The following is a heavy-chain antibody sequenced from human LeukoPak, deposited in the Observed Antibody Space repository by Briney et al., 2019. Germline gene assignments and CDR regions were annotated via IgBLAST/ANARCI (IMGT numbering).Heavy chain of an antibody. CDR1: GGSLSSGGYY. D-gene: IGHD5-12*01. Sequence: SETLSLTCTFSGGSLSSGGYYWSWIRQHAGRGLEWIGYIYYSGSTYYNPSLKSRVTISVDTSKNQFSLKLSSVTAADTAVYYCARDHSGYGDFDYWGQGTLVTVSS. CDR3: ARDHSGYGDFDY. V-gene: IGHV4-31*03. J-gene: IGHJ4*02. CDR2: IYYSGST.